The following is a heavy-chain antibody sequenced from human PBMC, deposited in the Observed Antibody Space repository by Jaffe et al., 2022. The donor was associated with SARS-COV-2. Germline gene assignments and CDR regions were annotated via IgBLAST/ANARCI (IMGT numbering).Heavy chain of an antibody. CDR3: ARAHWNRIDY. V-gene: IGHV4-34*01. CDR2: INHSGST. D-gene: IGHD1-1*01. CDR1: GGSFSGYY. Sequence: QVQLQQWGAGLLKPSETLSLTCAVYGGSFSGYYWSWIRQPPGKGLEWIGEINHSGSTNYNPSLKSRVTISVDTSKNQFSLKLSSVTAADTAVYYCARAHWNRIDYWGQGTLVTVSS. J-gene: IGHJ4*02.